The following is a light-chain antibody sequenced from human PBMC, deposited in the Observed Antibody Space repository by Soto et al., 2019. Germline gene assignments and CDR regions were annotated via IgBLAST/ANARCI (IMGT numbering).Light chain of an antibody. V-gene: IGLV2-8*01. J-gene: IGLJ1*01. Sequence: LTQPPSASGSPGQSVTISCTGTKNDIGVYDFVSWYQHHPGKAPRLIIYEVVQRPSGVPDRFSGSKSGNTASLTVSGLQAADEGDYFCKSYAGSNTYVFGSGTKV. CDR3: KSYAGSNTYV. CDR2: EVV. CDR1: KNDIGVYDF.